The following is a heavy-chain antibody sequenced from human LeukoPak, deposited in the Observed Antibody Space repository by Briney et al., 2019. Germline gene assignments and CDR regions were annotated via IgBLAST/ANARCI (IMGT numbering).Heavy chain of an antibody. V-gene: IGHV3-49*04. CDR1: GFTFGDYA. J-gene: IGHJ3*02. D-gene: IGHD1-26*01. CDR2: IRSKAYGGTT. Sequence: GGSLRLSCTASGFTFGDYAMSWVRQAPGKGLEWVGFIRSKAYGGTTEYAASVKGRFTISRDDSKSIAYLQMNSLKTEDTAVYYCTRDRKWESPGIRGQGTMVTVSS. CDR3: TRDRKWESPGI.